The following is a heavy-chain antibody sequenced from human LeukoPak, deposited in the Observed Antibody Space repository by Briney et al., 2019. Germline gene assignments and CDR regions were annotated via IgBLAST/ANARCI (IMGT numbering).Heavy chain of an antibody. CDR1: GYTFTGYY. J-gene: IGHJ4*02. CDR2: INPNSGGT. D-gene: IGHD6-19*01. CDR3: ARVSVAGTPDRDYFDY. Sequence: GASVKVSCKASGYTFTGYYMHWVRQAPGQGLEWMGRINPNSGGTSCAQQFQGRVTMTRDTSISTAYMELSSLRSDDTAVYYCARVSVAGTPDRDYFDYWGQGTLVTVSS. V-gene: IGHV1-2*06.